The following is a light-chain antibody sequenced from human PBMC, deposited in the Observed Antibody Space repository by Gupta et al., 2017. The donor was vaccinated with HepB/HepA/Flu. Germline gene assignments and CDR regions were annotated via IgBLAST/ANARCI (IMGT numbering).Light chain of an antibody. CDR1: SSNIGSNT. Sequence: QSVLTQPPSASGTPGPRVTISCSGSSSNIGSNTVNWYQQLPGTAPKLLIYGNNQRPSGVPDRFSGSKSGTSASLAISGLQSEDEADYYCAAWDDSLNGPVFGGGTKLTVL. CDR2: GNN. CDR3: AAWDDSLNGPV. J-gene: IGLJ2*01. V-gene: IGLV1-44*01.